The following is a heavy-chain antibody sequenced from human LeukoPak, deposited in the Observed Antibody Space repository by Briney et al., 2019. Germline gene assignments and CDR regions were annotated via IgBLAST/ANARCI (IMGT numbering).Heavy chain of an antibody. CDR2: IRYDGSNK. J-gene: IGHJ4*02. CDR1: GFTFSSYG. Sequence: GGSLRLSCAASGFTFSSYGMHWVRQAPGKGLEWVAFIRYDGSNKCYADSVKGRFTISRDNAKNSLYLQMNSLRAEDTAVYYCARIYDYVWGSYRPYYFDYWGQGTLVTVSS. V-gene: IGHV3-30*02. D-gene: IGHD3-16*02. CDR3: ARIYDYVWGSYRPYYFDY.